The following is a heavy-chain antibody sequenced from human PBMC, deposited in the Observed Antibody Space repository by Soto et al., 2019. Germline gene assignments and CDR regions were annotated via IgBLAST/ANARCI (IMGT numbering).Heavy chain of an antibody. V-gene: IGHV4-30-2*01. Sequence: SETLSLTCTVSGGSISSSSYYWGWIRQPPGKGLEWIGYIYHRSTYYNPSLKSRVTISVDRSKNQFSLKLSSVTAADTAVYYCASSHAGAHITAAVHWGQGTLVTVSS. CDR2: IYHRST. CDR1: GGSISSSSYY. J-gene: IGHJ4*02. D-gene: IGHD6-13*01. CDR3: ASSHAGAHITAAVH.